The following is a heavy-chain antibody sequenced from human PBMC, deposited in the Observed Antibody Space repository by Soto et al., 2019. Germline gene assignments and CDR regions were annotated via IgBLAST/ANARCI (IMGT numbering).Heavy chain of an antibody. V-gene: IGHV3-43*01. CDR2: ISWDGSIT. CDR1: GFTFDAYT. Sequence: GGSRRLSCAASGFTFDAYTMHWVRQAPGKGLEWVSLISWDGSITYYVDSVKDRFTISRDNSKNSLYLQMSSLRTEDTAFYYCAKDWGSSWYYFDYWGLGTLVTVS. D-gene: IGHD6-13*01. J-gene: IGHJ4*02. CDR3: AKDWGSSWYYFDY.